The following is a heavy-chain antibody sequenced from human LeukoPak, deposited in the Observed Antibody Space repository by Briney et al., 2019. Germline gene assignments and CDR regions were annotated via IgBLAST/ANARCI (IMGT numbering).Heavy chain of an antibody. D-gene: IGHD6-13*01. V-gene: IGHV3-66*04. Sequence: PGGSLRLSCAASGVTVSSNYMSWVRQAPGKGLEWVSVIYSGGSTYYADSVKGRFTISRDNSKNTLYLQMNSLRAEDTAVYYCARRSSSWYYWGQGTLVTVSS. CDR1: GVTVSSNY. CDR3: ARRSSSWYY. J-gene: IGHJ4*02. CDR2: IYSGGST.